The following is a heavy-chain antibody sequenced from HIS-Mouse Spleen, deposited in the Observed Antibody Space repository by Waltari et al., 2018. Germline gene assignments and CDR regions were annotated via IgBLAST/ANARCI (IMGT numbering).Heavy chain of an antibody. CDR3: ARVRTGDPSYWYFDL. J-gene: IGHJ2*01. CDR1: GGSFSGYY. V-gene: IGHV4-34*01. D-gene: IGHD7-27*01. CDR2: INHSGRT. Sequence: QVQLQQWGAGLLKPSETLSLTCAVYGGSFSGYYWSWIRQPPGKGLEWIGEINHSGRTNYNPSLKSRGTISVDTSKNQFSLKLSSVTAADTAVYYCARVRTGDPSYWYFDLWGRGTLVTVSS.